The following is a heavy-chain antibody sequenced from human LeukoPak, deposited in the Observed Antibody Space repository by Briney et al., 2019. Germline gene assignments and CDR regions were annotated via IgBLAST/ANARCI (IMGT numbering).Heavy chain of an antibody. CDR2: IRYDGSNK. V-gene: IGHV3-30*02. Sequence: PGGSLRLSCAASGFTFSSYAMHWVRQAPGRGLEWVAFIRYDGSNKYYADSVKGRFTISRDNAKNSLYLQMNSLRAEDTAVYYCARAQDTAMGSNDAFDIWGQGTMVTVSS. CDR3: ARAQDTAMGSNDAFDI. J-gene: IGHJ3*02. D-gene: IGHD5-18*01. CDR1: GFTFSSYA.